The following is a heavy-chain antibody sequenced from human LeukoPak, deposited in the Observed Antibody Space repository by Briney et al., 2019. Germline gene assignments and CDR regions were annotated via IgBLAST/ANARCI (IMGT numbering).Heavy chain of an antibody. CDR2: ISRSGGST. D-gene: IGHD6-13*01. CDR1: GFTFSSYA. Sequence: GGSLRLSCAASGFTFSSYAMSWVRQAPGKGLEWVSAISRSGGSTYYADSVHGRFTISRDNSKNTLYLQMNSLRAEDTAVYYCGVSIAAAGTDYWGQGTLVTVSS. J-gene: IGHJ4*02. CDR3: GVSIAAAGTDY. V-gene: IGHV3-23*01.